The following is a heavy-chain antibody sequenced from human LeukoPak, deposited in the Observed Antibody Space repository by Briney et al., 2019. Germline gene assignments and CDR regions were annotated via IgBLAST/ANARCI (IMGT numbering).Heavy chain of an antibody. Sequence: ASVKVSCKASGYIFTNYDINWVRQAPGQGLEWMGWIGTYNGHTNYAQRLQGRITLTTDTSTSTAYMELKSLRSDDTTVYYCVRMSNWKYQGFESWGQGTLVTVSS. CDR2: IGTYNGHT. J-gene: IGHJ4*02. CDR3: VRMSNWKYQGFES. CDR1: GYIFTNYD. D-gene: IGHD1-7*01. V-gene: IGHV1-18*01.